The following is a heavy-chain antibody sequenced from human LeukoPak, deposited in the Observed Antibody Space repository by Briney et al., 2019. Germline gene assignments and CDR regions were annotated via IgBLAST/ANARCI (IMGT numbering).Heavy chain of an antibody. Sequence: GGSLRLSCAASGFTFSSYSMNWVRQAPGKGLEWVANIKQDGSEEYYVDSVKGRFTILRDNAKDSLYLQMHSLRVEDTAVYYCARDEEGPTDLGQGTLVTVSS. CDR1: GFTFSSYS. CDR2: IKQDGSEE. J-gene: IGHJ4*02. V-gene: IGHV3-7*01. CDR3: ARDEEGPTD.